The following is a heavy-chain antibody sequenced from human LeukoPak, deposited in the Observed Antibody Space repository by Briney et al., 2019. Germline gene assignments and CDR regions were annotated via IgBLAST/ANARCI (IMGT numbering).Heavy chain of an antibody. J-gene: IGHJ4*02. CDR3: AKKMNDY. CDR1: EFTFSNYA. CDR2: ISASDGST. Sequence: GGSLRLSCAASEFTFSNYAMSWVRQAPGKGLEWVSSISASDGSTYYADSVKGRFTISRDNSKNTLYLQMNSLRAEDTAVYYCAKKMNDYWGQGTLVTVSS. V-gene: IGHV3-23*01.